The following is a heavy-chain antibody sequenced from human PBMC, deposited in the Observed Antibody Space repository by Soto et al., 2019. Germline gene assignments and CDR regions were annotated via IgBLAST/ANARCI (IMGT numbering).Heavy chain of an antibody. CDR2: IRSKANSYAT. Sequence: EVQVVVSGGGLVQPGGSLKLSCAASGVTFSGSAMHWVRQASGKGLEWVGGIRSKANSYATAYGASVKGSFTMSRDDSKYTAYLQMNSLKTEDTAVYYGSTRGDGYNAAFDYWGQGTLVTVSS. V-gene: IGHV3-73*01. J-gene: IGHJ4*02. CDR3: STRGDGYNAAFDY. CDR1: GVTFSGSA. D-gene: IGHD5-12*01.